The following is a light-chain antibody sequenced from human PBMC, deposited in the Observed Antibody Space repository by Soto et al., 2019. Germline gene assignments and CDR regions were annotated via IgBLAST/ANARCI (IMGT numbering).Light chain of an antibody. CDR1: QDISNY. Sequence: DIQMTQSPSSLSASVGDRVTITCRASQDISNYLNWYQQRPGKAPKLLIYDASNLERGVPSRFSGTRSGTHFTFAITSLRPEDVATYYCQQSDSLPITVGQGTRLEI. J-gene: IGKJ5*01. CDR3: QQSDSLPIT. V-gene: IGKV1-33*01. CDR2: DAS.